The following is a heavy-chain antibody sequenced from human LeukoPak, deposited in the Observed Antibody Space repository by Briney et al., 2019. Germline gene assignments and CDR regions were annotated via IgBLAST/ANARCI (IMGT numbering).Heavy chain of an antibody. CDR1: GFSFGSYA. CDR3: AKGYGSGSYPRTYFDY. D-gene: IGHD3-10*01. Sequence: GGSLRLSCAASGFSFGSYAMSWVRQAPGKGLEWVSAISAGASSTYYADSVKGRLTISRDNSKNTLYLQMDSLRADDTAVYHCAKGYGSGSYPRTYFDYWGQGALVAVSS. CDR2: ISAGASST. J-gene: IGHJ4*02. V-gene: IGHV3-23*01.